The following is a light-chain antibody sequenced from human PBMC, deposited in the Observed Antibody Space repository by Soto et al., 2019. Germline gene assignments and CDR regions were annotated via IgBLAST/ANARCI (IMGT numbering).Light chain of an antibody. CDR3: HQFGSSPPAFT. V-gene: IGKV3-20*01. CDR1: QSVSTRY. J-gene: IGKJ2*01. CDR2: GAS. Sequence: ESMLTQSPGTLSLSPGERATLSCRASQSVSTRYLAWYQQKPGQAPRLLIYGASIRATGIPDRFSGSVTGTVFTVTISSLEPEDFAVYYCHQFGSSPPAFTFGQGTKLEI.